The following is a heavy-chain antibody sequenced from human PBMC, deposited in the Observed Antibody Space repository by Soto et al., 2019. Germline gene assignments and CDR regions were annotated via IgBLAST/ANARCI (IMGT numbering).Heavy chain of an antibody. D-gene: IGHD3-10*01. V-gene: IGHV4-59*01. CDR1: GGSISSYY. CDR2: IYYSGST. Sequence: SETLSLTCTVSGGSISSYYWSWIRQPPGKGLEWIGYIYYSGSTNYNPSLKSRVTISVDTSKNQFSLKLSSVTAADTAVYYCARDFFSVIMVRGAPYYYYYGMDVWGKGTRVTVSS. CDR3: ARDFFSVIMVRGAPYYYYYGMDV. J-gene: IGHJ6*04.